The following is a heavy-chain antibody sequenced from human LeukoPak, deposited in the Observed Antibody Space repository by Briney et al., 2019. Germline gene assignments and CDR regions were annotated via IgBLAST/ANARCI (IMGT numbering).Heavy chain of an antibody. J-gene: IGHJ4*02. CDR3: AKGRSGYYSLFDY. V-gene: IGHV3-66*01. D-gene: IGHD3-22*01. Sequence: PGGSLRLSCAASGFTFSNAWMSWVRQAPGKGLEWVSVIYSGGSTYYADSVKGRFTISRDDSKNTLYLQMNSLRVEDTAVYYCAKGRSGYYSLFDYWGQGTLVTVSS. CDR2: IYSGGST. CDR1: GFTFSNAW.